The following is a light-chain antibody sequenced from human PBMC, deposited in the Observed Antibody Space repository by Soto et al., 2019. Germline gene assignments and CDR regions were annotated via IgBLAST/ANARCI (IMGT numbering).Light chain of an antibody. V-gene: IGLV6-57*01. CDR1: SGSIASNY. CDR2: EDN. CDR3: QSYDATNQV. J-gene: IGLJ3*02. Sequence: NFMLTQPHSVSESPGKTVIISCTRSSGSIASNYVQWYQQRPGSSPTTVIYEDNQRPSGVPDRVSGSIDSSSNSASLTISGLETEDEADYFCQSYDATNQVFGGGTKLTV.